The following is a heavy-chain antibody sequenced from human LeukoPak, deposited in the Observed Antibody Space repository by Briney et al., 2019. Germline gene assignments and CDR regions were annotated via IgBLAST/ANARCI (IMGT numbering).Heavy chain of an antibody. CDR3: ARVRPITMVRGVGFPEMIDY. CDR2: IYYSGST. CDR1: GGSISSYY. J-gene: IGHJ4*02. D-gene: IGHD3-10*01. V-gene: IGHV4-59*01. Sequence: SETLSLTCTVSGGSISSYYWSWIRQPPGKGLEWIGYIYYSGSTNYNPSLKSRVTISVDTSKNQFSLKLSSVTAADTAVYYCARVRPITMVRGVGFPEMIDYWGQGTLVTVSS.